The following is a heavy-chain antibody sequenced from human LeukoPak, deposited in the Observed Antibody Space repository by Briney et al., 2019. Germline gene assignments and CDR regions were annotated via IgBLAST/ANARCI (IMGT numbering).Heavy chain of an antibody. V-gene: IGHV1-18*01. Sequence: ASVKVSCKASGYTFTSYGISWVRQAPGQGLEWMGWISAYNGNTNYAQKLQGRVTMTTDTSTSTAYMELRSLRSDDTAVYYCASTRGYSSSSSYYYYGMDVWGQGTTVTVSS. CDR2: ISAYNGNT. CDR1: GYTFTSYG. D-gene: IGHD6-6*01. CDR3: ASTRGYSSSSSYYYYGMDV. J-gene: IGHJ6*02.